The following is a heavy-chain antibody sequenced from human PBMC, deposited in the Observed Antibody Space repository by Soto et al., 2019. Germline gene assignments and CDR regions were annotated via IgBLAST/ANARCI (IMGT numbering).Heavy chain of an antibody. CDR3: GGQPRSDVFDI. Sequence: EVQLLESGGGLVQPGGSLRLSCAASGFTFSNYAMSWVRQAPGKGLEWVSGISGSGFSTYYADSVKGRFTISRDNSKNTLCLQVNSMRVEDTAVYYCGGQPRSDVFDIWGQGTMVTVSS. J-gene: IGHJ3*02. V-gene: IGHV3-23*01. CDR2: ISGSGFST. CDR1: GFTFSNYA.